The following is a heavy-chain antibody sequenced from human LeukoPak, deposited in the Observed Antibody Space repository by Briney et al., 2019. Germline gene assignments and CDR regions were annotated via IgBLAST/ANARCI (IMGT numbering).Heavy chain of an antibody. CDR3: ARDRAYDFWSGLFDY. V-gene: IGHV3-30*04. J-gene: IGHJ4*02. CDR2: TSYDGSNK. D-gene: IGHD3-3*01. Sequence: GGSLRLSCAASGFTFSSYAMHWVRQAPGKGLEWVAVTSYDGSNKYYADSVKGRFTISRDNSKNTLYLQMNSLRAEDTAVYYCARDRAYDFWSGLFDYWGQGTLVTVSS. CDR1: GFTFSSYA.